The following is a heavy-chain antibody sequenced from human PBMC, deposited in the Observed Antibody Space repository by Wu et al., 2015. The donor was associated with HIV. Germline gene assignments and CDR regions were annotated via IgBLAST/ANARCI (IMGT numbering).Heavy chain of an antibody. J-gene: IGHJ3*02. D-gene: IGHD6-19*01. Sequence: QVQLVQSGAEVKKPGASVKVSCKASGYTFTSYGIRWVRQAPGQGLEWMGIINPSGGSTSYAQKFQGRVTMTRDTSTSTVYMELSSLRSEDTAVYYCARDRELAVAANEDAFDIWGQGTMVTVSS. CDR3: ARDRELAVAANEDAFDI. CDR1: GYTFTSYG. CDR2: INPSGGST. V-gene: IGHV1-46*01.